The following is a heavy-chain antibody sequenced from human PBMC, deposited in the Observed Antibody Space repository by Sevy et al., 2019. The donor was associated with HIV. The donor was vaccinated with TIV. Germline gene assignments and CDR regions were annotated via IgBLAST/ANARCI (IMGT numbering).Heavy chain of an antibody. V-gene: IGHV3-64D*09. CDR2: ISSSGSSA. J-gene: IGHJ6*02. CDR1: GFTFSGSA. D-gene: IGHD3-3*01. CDR3: VKDSIFYDSSSSYRPFYYYGMDV. Sequence: GGSLRLSCSASGFTFSGSALHWVRQAPGKGLEYVSVISSSGSSAYYAESVRGRFTISRDNSKNTLYLQMRSLRAEDTAGYYCVKDSIFYDSSSSYRPFYYYGMDVWGQGTSVTVSS.